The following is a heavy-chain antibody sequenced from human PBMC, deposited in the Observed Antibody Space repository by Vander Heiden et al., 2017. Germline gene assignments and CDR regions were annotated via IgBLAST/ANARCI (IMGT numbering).Heavy chain of an antibody. CDR2: VYYSGSA. D-gene: IGHD3-16*01. Sequence: QLQLQESGPGLVRPSETLSLTCAVSGGADRSTSYYGDWIRQPPGKGLEWIGTVYYSGSAYYNPSLKSRLTISVDTSKNQFSLKVTSVTAADTAVYFCARKGAPEAFDIWGQGTMVTVSS. V-gene: IGHV4-39*01. CDR3: ARKGAPEAFDI. J-gene: IGHJ3*02. CDR1: GGADRSTSYY.